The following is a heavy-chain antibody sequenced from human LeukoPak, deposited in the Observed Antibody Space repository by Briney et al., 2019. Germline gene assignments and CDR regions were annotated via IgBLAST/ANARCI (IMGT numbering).Heavy chain of an antibody. CDR3: ARMGVEGITGTSYYFDY. J-gene: IGHJ4*02. V-gene: IGHV1-46*01. D-gene: IGHD1-20*01. CDR1: GYTFTSYY. CDR2: INPSGGST. Sequence: ASVKVSCKASGYTFTSYYMHWVRQAPGQGLEWMGIINPSGGSTSYAQKFQGRVTMTRDTSTSTVYTELSSLRSEDTAVYYCARMGVEGITGTSYYFDYWGQGTLVTVSS.